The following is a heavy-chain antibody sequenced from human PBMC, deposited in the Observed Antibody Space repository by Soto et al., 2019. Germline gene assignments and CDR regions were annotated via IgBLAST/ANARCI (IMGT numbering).Heavy chain of an antibody. CDR3: ARDLSDCSGGSCYPMLYWFDP. J-gene: IGHJ5*02. CDR1: GGSISSSNW. D-gene: IGHD2-15*01. V-gene: IGHV4-4*02. Sequence: SETLSLTCAVSGGSISSSNWWSWVRQPPGKGLEWIGEIYHSGSTNYNPSLKSRVTISVDKSKNQFSLKLSSVTAADTAVYYCARDLSDCSGGSCYPMLYWFDPWGQGTLVT. CDR2: IYHSGST.